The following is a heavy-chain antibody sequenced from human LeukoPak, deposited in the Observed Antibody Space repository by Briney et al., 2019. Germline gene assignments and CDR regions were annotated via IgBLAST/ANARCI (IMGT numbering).Heavy chain of an antibody. D-gene: IGHD4-23*01. V-gene: IGHV3-66*04. CDR3: ARLRRWQLGVDY. Sequence: PGGSLRLSCAASGFSLSSNFMTWVRQAPGKGLEWVAVIYSGGSTYNADSVKGRFTISRDNSKNTLYLQMNSLRAEDTAVYYCARLRRWQLGVDYWGQGTLVTVSS. CDR1: GFSLSSNF. J-gene: IGHJ4*02. CDR2: IYSGGST.